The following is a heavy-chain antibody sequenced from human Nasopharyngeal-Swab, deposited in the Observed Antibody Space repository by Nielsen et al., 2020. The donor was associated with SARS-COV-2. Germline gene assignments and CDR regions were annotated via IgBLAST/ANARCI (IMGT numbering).Heavy chain of an antibody. CDR3: ARDSGVAGIKYYYYGMDV. Sequence: RQAPGKGLEWIGYIYYSGSTYYNPSLKSRVTISVDTSKNQFSLKLSSVTAADTAVYYCARDSGVAGIKYYYYGMDVWGQGTTVTVSS. J-gene: IGHJ6*02. D-gene: IGHD6-19*01. CDR2: IYYSGST. V-gene: IGHV4-30-4*01.